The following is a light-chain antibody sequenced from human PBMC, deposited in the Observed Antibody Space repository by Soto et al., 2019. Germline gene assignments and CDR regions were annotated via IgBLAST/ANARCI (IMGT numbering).Light chain of an antibody. V-gene: IGLV2-8*01. CDR2: EVS. Sequence: QSVLTQPPSASGSPGQSVTISCTGTSSDVGGYNYVSWYQQHPGKAPKLMIYEVSKRPSGVPDRFSGSKSGNTASLTVSGPQAEDEADYYCSSYAGSNNLGVFGTGTKLTVL. CDR3: SSYAGSNNLGV. CDR1: SSDVGGYNY. J-gene: IGLJ1*01.